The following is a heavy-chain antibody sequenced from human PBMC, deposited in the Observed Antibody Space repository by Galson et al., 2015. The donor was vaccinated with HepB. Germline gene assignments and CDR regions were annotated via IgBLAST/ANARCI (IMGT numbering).Heavy chain of an antibody. Sequence: SLRLSCAASGFTFSSYGIHWVRQAPGKGLEWVSVIWYHGRDQYYADSVTGRFTVSRDQSKNTVYLQMSSLRAEDTGLYFCARDGDTSGHYGIFDYWGQGALVTVSS. V-gene: IGHV3-33*01. CDR1: GFTFSSYG. D-gene: IGHD3-22*01. CDR3: ARDGDTSGHYGIFDY. J-gene: IGHJ4*02. CDR2: IWYHGRDQ.